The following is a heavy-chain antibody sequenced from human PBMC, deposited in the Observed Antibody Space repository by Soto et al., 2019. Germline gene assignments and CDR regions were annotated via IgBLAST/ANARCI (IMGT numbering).Heavy chain of an antibody. CDR1: GDSFTSYF. CDR3: ARGPTTEKVDS. V-gene: IGHV4-59*08. Sequence: XXTLSLAFTVAGDSFTSYFWRWLRQAPGKGLEWIGYIYHTGSTEYNPSLESRAVMSIDTSMNQFSLALTSVTAADTAMYYCARGPTTEKVDSWGQGILVTVSS. J-gene: IGHJ4*02. CDR2: IYHTGST.